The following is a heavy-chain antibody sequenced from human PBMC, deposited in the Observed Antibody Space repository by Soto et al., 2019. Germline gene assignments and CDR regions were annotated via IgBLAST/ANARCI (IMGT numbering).Heavy chain of an antibody. D-gene: IGHD6-13*01. CDR1: GGSISSSNW. J-gene: IGHJ6*02. CDR2: IYHSGST. CDR3: ARAHSSSWYYYYGMDV. Sequence: SETLSLTCAVSGGSISSSNWWSWVRQPPGKGLERIGEIYHSGSTNYNPSLKSRVTISVDKSKNQFSLKLSSVTATDTAVYYCARAHSSSWYYYYGMDVWGQGTTVTVSS. V-gene: IGHV4-4*02.